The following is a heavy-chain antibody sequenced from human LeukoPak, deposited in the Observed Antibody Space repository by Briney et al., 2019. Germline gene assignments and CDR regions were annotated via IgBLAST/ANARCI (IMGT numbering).Heavy chain of an antibody. Sequence: GGSLILSCAASGFTFSNYAMNWVRQAPGRGLEWVSAISGSGGSTYYADSVKGRFTISRDNSKNTLYLQMNNLRAEDTAVYYCAKDLAGSGSYSFDYWGQGTLVTVSS. CDR3: AKDLAGSGSYSFDY. J-gene: IGHJ4*02. CDR2: ISGSGGST. V-gene: IGHV3-23*01. CDR1: GFTFSNYA. D-gene: IGHD1-26*01.